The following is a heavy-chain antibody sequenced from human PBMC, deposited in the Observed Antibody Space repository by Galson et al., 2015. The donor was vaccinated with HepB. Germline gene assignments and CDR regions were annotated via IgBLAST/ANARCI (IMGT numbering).Heavy chain of an antibody. D-gene: IGHD2-2*01. V-gene: IGHV3-23*01. CDR1: GFTFSSYA. J-gene: IGHJ5*02. Sequence: SLRLSCAASGFTFSSYAMSWVRQAPGKGLGWVSAISGSGGSTYYADSVKGRFTISRDNSKSTLYLQMNSLRAEDTAVYYCAKSDIVVVPAARGFDPWGQGTLVTVAS. CDR3: AKSDIVVVPAARGFDP. CDR2: ISGSGGST.